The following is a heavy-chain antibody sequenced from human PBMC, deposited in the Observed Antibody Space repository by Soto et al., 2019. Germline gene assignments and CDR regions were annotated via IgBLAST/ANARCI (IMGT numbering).Heavy chain of an antibody. V-gene: IGHV3-7*03. CDR2: ISRGGGET. D-gene: IGHD3-22*01. CDR1: GFTFSSYW. CDR3: AKAISASYAPFDF. Sequence: GGSLRLSCAASGFTFSSYWMSWVRQAPGKGLEWVANISRGGGETHYVDSVEGRFSISRDNSKNTLYLQMNSLRAEDTAVYYCAKAISASYAPFDFWGQGTLVTVSS. J-gene: IGHJ4*02.